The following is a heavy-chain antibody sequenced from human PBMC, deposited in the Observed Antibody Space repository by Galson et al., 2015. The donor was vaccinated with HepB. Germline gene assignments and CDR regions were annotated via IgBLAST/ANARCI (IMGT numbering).Heavy chain of an antibody. V-gene: IGHV1-18*04. CDR1: GYTFITYG. Sequence: SVKVSCKASGYTFITYGITWARQAPGQGLEWMGWISTYNGNTNYARKLQGRVTMTTDTSTSTAYMELRSLRFDDTAIYYCARDNGNSYGAGDYWGQGTLVTVSS. D-gene: IGHD1-26*01. CDR2: ISTYNGNT. CDR3: ARDNGNSYGAGDY. J-gene: IGHJ4*02.